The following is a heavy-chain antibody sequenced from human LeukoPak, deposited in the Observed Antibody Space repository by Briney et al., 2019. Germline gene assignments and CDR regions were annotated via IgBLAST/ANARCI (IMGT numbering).Heavy chain of an antibody. CDR2: ISAYNGNT. CDR3: ARVTMIVVAIDAFDI. Sequence: ASVKVSCKASGYTFTSYGISWVRQAPGQGLEWMGWISAYNGNTNYAQKLQGRVTMTTDTSTSTAYMELRSLRSDDTAVYYCARVTMIVVAIDAFDIWGQGTMVTVSS. V-gene: IGHV1-18*01. J-gene: IGHJ3*02. D-gene: IGHD3-22*01. CDR1: GYTFTSYG.